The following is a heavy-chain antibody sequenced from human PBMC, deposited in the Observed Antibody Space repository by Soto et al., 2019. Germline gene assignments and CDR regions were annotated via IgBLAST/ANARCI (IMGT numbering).Heavy chain of an antibody. V-gene: IGHV1-69*13. CDR3: ATEAAMAVGAFDI. Sequence: SVKVSCKASGGTFSSYAISWVRQAPGQGLEWMGGITPIFGTANYAQKFQGRVTITADESTSTAYMELSSLRSEDTAVYYCATEAAMAVGAFDIWGQGTMVTVSS. D-gene: IGHD5-18*01. CDR2: ITPIFGTA. J-gene: IGHJ3*02. CDR1: GGTFSSYA.